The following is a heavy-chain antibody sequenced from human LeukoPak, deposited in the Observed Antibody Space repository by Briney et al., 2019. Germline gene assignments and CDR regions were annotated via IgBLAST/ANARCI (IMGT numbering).Heavy chain of an antibody. Sequence: GGSLRLSCAASGFTVSNYYMSWFRKAPGEGLEWVTVIYSGGDTYHADSVKGRFTLSRDNSKNTLYLQMNSLRADDTAVYYCARDPDAWGQGTLVTVSS. V-gene: IGHV3-66*01. CDR1: GFTVSNYY. CDR3: ARDPDA. CDR2: IYSGGDT. J-gene: IGHJ5*02.